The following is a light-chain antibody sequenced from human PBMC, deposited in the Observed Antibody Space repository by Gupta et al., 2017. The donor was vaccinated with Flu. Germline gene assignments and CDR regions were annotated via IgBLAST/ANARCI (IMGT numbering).Light chain of an antibody. Sequence: SVTISCTGTSSDVGGYNFVSCRQHHPAKAHHLMIYDVSRRPAGLPGRFSASKAANTASLTISGHQEEEAADYYSCSYAGSNTWVFGGGTKLTVL. V-gene: IGLV2-11*01. J-gene: IGLJ3*02. CDR1: SSDVGGYNF. CDR3: CSYAGSNTWV. CDR2: DVS.